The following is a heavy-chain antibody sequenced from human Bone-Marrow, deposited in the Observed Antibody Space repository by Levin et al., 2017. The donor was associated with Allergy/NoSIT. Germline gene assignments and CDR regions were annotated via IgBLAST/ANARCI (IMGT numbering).Heavy chain of an antibody. D-gene: IGHD6-6*01. CDR1: GGTFSYA. Sequence: SVKVSCKASGGTFSYAFSWVRQAPGQGLEWMGGIIPIFGTANYAQKFQGRVTITADESTSTAYMELSSLRSEDTAVYYCARDQLPRSYYYYGMDVWGQGTTVTVSS. CDR2: IIPIFGTA. J-gene: IGHJ6*02. CDR3: ARDQLPRSYYYYGMDV. V-gene: IGHV1-69*13.